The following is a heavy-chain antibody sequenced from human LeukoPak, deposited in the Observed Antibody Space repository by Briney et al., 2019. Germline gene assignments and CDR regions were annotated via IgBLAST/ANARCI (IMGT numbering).Heavy chain of an antibody. CDR3: AKDLVAVAGTRVSYYYGMDV. J-gene: IGHJ6*02. CDR1: GFTFSSYA. Sequence: PGGSLRLSCAASGFTFSSYAMSWVRQAPGKGLEWVSAISGSGGSTYYADSVKGRFTISRDNSKNTLYLQMNSLRAEDTAVYYCAKDLVAVAGTRVSYYYGMDVWGQGTTVTVSS. V-gene: IGHV3-23*01. D-gene: IGHD6-19*01. CDR2: ISGSGGST.